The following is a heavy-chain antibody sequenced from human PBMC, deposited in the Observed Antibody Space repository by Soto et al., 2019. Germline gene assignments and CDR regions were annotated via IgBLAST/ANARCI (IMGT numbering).Heavy chain of an antibody. V-gene: IGHV4-31*03. J-gene: IGHJ4*02. CDR2: IYYSGST. Sequence: SETLSLTCTVSGGSISSGGYYWSWIRQHPGKGLEWIGYIYYSGSTYYNPSLKSRVTISVDTSKNQFSLKLSSVTAADTAVYYCAREHKTDSSGYYFDYWGQGTLVTVSS. CDR1: GGSISSGGYY. D-gene: IGHD3-22*01. CDR3: AREHKTDSSGYYFDY.